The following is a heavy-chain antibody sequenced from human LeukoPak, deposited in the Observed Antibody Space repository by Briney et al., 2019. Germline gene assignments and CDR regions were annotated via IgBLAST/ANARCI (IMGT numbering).Heavy chain of an antibody. J-gene: IGHJ3*02. CDR1: GFTFSSYG. D-gene: IGHD1-1*01. CDR3: ARDMDMTTGAFDI. V-gene: IGHV3-33*01. Sequence: GRSLRLSCAASGFTFSSYGMHWVRQAPGKGLEWVAVIWYDGSNGYYADSVKGRFTISRDNSKNTLYLQMNSLRAEDTAVYYCARDMDMTTGAFDIWGQGTMVTVSS. CDR2: IWYDGSNG.